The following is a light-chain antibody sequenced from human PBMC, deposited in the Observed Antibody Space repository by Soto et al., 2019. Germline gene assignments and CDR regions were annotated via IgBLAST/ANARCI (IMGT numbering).Light chain of an antibody. Sequence: EIVMTQSPATLSVSPGERATLSCRASQTVIRNLAWYQQKPGQTPRLLIFGASTRATGITARFSGSGSGTEFTLTISSLQPEDFAVYYCQQYAVWPPQTFGQGTKVDI. CDR2: GAS. V-gene: IGKV3-15*01. CDR1: QTVIRN. CDR3: QQYAVWPPQT. J-gene: IGKJ1*01.